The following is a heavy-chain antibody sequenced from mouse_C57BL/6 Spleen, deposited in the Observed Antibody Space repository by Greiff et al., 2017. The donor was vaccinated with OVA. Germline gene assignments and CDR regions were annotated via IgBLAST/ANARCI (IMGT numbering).Heavy chain of an antibody. J-gene: IGHJ2*01. Sequence: VKLQESGAELVKPGASVKMSCKASGYTFTTYPIEWMKQNHGKSLEWIGNFHPYNDDTKYNEKFKGKATLTVEKSSSTVYLELSRLTSDDSAVYYCARGMAYGYEYYFDYWGQGTTLTVSS. V-gene: IGHV1-47*01. D-gene: IGHD2-2*01. CDR2: FHPYNDDT. CDR1: GYTFTTYP. CDR3: ARGMAYGYEYYFDY.